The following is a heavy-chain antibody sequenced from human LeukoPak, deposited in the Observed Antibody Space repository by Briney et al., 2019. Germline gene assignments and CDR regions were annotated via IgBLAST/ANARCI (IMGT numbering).Heavy chain of an antibody. CDR1: GYTFTGYY. V-gene: IGHV1-2*02. Sequence: GASVKVSCKASGYTFTGYYMHWVRQAPGQGLEWMEWINPNSGGTNYAQKFQGRVTMTRDTSISTAYMELSRLRSDDTAVYYCARDSRNTYYDFWKGYYTGYYYYYMDVWGKGTTVTVSS. CDR3: ARDSRNTYYDFWKGYYTGYYYYYMDV. CDR2: INPNSGGT. J-gene: IGHJ6*03. D-gene: IGHD3-3*01.